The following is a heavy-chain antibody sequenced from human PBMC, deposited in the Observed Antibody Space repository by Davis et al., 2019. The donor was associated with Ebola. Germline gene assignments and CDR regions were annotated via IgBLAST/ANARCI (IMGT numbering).Heavy chain of an antibody. J-gene: IGHJ6*04. D-gene: IGHD3-22*01. CDR1: GGSISSSSYY. V-gene: IGHV4-39*07. CDR3: ARGRHYDSSGYYSGMDV. Sequence: SETLSLTCTVSGGSISSSSYYWGWIRQPPGKGLEWIGSIYYSGSTNYNPSLKSRVTISVDTSKNQFSLKLSSVTAADTAVYYCARGRHYDSSGYYSGMDVWGKGTTVTVSS. CDR2: IYYSGST.